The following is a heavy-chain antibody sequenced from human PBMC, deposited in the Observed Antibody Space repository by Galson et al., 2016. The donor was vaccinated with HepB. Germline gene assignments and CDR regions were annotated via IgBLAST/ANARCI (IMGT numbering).Heavy chain of an antibody. CDR2: FSTYSGDT. V-gene: IGHV1-18*04. CDR3: AREQGVGYAMDV. D-gene: IGHD1-26*01. CDR1: GYTFFSYG. J-gene: IGHJ6*02. Sequence: QSGAEVKKPGTSVKVSCKTSGYTFFSYGISWVRQAPGQGLEWMGWFSTYSGDTYYAQNLQGRVTMTTDTSTSTAYMELRSLRSDDTAMYYCAREQGVGYAMDVWGQGTTVTVSS.